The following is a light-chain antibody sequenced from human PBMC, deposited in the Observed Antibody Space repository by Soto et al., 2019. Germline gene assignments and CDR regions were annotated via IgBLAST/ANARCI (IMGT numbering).Light chain of an antibody. CDR2: GAS. V-gene: IGKV3-20*01. J-gene: IGKJ1*01. CDR1: QSVSDNQ. Sequence: ITLTQSPGTLSLSPGERATLSCRASQSVSDNQLAGYQQKPGQPPRLLIYGASNRAPGIPDRFSGSGSGAGLTLTISRLGPEDFAVYYCQQYGNSPRTFGQGTKLEL. CDR3: QQYGNSPRT.